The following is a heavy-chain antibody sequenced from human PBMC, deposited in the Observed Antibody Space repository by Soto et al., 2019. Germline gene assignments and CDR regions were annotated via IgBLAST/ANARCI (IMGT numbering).Heavy chain of an antibody. J-gene: IGHJ5*02. CDR3: ARDLTALGYSGSPGPFDP. CDR2: ISAYNGNT. V-gene: IGHV1-18*01. Sequence: ASVTVSCKASGYTFTSYGISWVRQAPGQGLEWMGWISAYNGNTNYAQKLQGRVTMTTDTSTSTAYMELRSLRSDDTAVYYCARDLTALGYSGSPGPFDPWGQGTLVTVSS. D-gene: IGHD1-26*01. CDR1: GYTFTSYG.